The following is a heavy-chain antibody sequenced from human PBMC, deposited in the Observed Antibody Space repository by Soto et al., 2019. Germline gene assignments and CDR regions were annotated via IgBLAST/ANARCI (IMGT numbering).Heavy chain of an antibody. Sequence: SETLSLTCAVYGGSFSGYYWSWIRQPPGKGLEWIGEINHSGSTNYNPSLKSTHYNASLKSRVTISVDTSKNQFFLKLSFVTAADTAVYFCARHYSSGNYYSPINYWGQGALVTVSS. V-gene: IGHV4-34*01. CDR1: GGSFSGYY. J-gene: IGHJ4*02. CDR2: INHSGST. CDR3: ARHYSSGNYYSPINY. D-gene: IGHD3-10*01.